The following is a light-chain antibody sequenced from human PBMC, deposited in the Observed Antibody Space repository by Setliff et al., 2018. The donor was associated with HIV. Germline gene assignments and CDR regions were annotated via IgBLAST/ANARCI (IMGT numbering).Light chain of an antibody. Sequence: QSALAQPRSVSGSPGQSVTISCTGTSSDVGGYNYISWYQRHPGKAPKLMIFDVSKWPSGVPDRFSGSKSGNTASLSISELQADDEADYYCCSYAGNYTVIFGGGT. J-gene: IGLJ2*01. CDR2: DVS. CDR3: CSYAGNYTVI. CDR1: SSDVGGYNY. V-gene: IGLV2-11*01.